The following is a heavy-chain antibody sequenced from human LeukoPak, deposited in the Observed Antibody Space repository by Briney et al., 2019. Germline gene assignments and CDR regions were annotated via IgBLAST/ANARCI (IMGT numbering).Heavy chain of an antibody. CDR2: LFTKGDT. J-gene: IGHJ4*02. Sequence: PSETLPLTCTVSGDSIDRGTVYWTWIRQPAGKGLEWIGHLFTKGDTKYNPSLKSRVTMSLDTSKNQFSLRLTSVTAADTAVYYCARGDGYSSAPLDSWGQGTLVVVSS. CDR1: GDSIDRGTVY. D-gene: IGHD5-24*01. V-gene: IGHV4-61*09. CDR3: ARGDGYSSAPLDS.